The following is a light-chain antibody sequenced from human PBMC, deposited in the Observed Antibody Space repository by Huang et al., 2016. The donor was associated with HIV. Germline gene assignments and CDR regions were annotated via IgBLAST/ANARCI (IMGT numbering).Light chain of an antibody. CDR3: QQYGSSPT. CDR2: GAS. V-gene: IGKV3-20*01. Sequence: IVLTQFRGTLSLSQGERATLTCRASWSVSSRYLVWYQQKPGQAPRRLIYGASIQATGIPDRFSGSAAGTDFTLTISRQEPEDVAVYYCQQYGSSPTFGGGTKVEIK. J-gene: IGKJ4*01. CDR1: WSVSSRY.